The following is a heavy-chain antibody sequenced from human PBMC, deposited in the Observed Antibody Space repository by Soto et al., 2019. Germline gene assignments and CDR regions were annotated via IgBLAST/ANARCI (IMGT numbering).Heavy chain of an antibody. J-gene: IGHJ4*02. CDR3: AKGSSTSWASFDK. Sequence: GGSLRLSCAASGFTFSDYAMTWVRQGPGKGLEWVSTITNRGETHYADSVKGRLTISRDNSKNTLSLQMNSLRDEDTALYYCAKGSSTSWASFDKWGQGALVTVSS. V-gene: IGHV3-23*01. D-gene: IGHD6-13*01. CDR1: GFTFSDYA. CDR2: ITNRGET.